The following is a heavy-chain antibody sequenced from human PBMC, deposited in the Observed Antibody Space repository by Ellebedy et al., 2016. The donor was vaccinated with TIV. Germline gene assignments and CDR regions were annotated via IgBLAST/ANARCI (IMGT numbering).Heavy chain of an antibody. V-gene: IGHV1-69*13. D-gene: IGHD5-12*01. CDR1: GGPLSSSA. CDR2: ITGMFGTA. J-gene: IGHJ4*02. Sequence: SVKVSCKASGGPLSSSAISWVRQAPGQGLEWMGGITGMFGTANYAQKFQGRVSITADELTSTAYMELSSLRSEDTAVYYCARSRGYHLTNSFDYWGQGTLVTVSS. CDR3: ARSRGYHLTNSFDY.